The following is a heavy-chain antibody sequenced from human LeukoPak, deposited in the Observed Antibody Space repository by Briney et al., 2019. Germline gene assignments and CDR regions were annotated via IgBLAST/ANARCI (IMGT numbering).Heavy chain of an antibody. D-gene: IGHD1-26*01. CDR3: ATAEWENFYFDS. CDR1: GASVSRGGYY. CDR2: TSYGGGA. V-gene: IGHV4-31*03. J-gene: IGHJ4*02. Sequence: PSETLSLTCTVSGASVSRGGYYWSWIRQHPGKGLEWIGFTSYGGGAYYNPSLMSRITMSVDPSQNQFSLKMRDVTAADTAVYFWATAEWENFYFDSWGQGALVAVTS.